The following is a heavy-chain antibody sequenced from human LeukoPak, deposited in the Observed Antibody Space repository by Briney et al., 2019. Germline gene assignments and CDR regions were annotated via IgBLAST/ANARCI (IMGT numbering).Heavy chain of an antibody. CDR1: GFTFSGSA. Sequence: PGGSLRLSCATSGFTFSGSAIHWVRQASGKGLEWVGRIRSKANSYATTDAASVKGRFTISRDDSKNTAYLQMNSLKTEDTAVYYCTRPSYDSSASGVVYWGQGTLVTVSS. D-gene: IGHD3-22*01. J-gene: IGHJ4*02. CDR2: IRSKANSYAT. V-gene: IGHV3-73*01. CDR3: TRPSYDSSASGVVY.